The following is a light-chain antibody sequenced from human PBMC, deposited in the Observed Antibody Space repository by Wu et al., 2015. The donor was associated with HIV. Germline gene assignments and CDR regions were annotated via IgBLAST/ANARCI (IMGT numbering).Light chain of an antibody. CDR1: QSVSSN. J-gene: IGKJ2*03. CDR3: QQYNNWPPS. CDR2: GAS. Sequence: GRATLSCRASQSVSSNLAWYQQKPGQAPRLLISGASTRATGIPARFSGSGSGTEFTLTISSLQSEDFVTYYCQQYNNWPPSFGQGTKLEIK. V-gene: IGKV3-15*01.